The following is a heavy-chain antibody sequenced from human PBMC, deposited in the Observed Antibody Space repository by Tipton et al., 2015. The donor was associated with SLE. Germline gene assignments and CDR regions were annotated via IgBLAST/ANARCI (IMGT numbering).Heavy chain of an antibody. CDR2: ISYSGST. CDR1: GVSIGSSY. CDR3: ARWVSGYADY. Sequence: TLSLTCTVSGVSIGSSYWSWIRQPPGKGLEWIGYISYSGSTNYNPSLKSRVTISEDTSKTQFSLKLSSVSAADTAVYYCARWVSGYADYWGQGTLVTVSS. J-gene: IGHJ4*02. D-gene: IGHD5-12*01. V-gene: IGHV4-59*01.